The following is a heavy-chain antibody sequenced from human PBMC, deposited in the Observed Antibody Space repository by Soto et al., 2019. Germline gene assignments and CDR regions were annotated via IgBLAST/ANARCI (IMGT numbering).Heavy chain of an antibody. CDR3: ARVAGNGVAGKTDAFDI. CDR1: GGTFSSYA. V-gene: IGHV1-69*06. J-gene: IGHJ3*02. Sequence: QVQLVQSGAEVKKPGSSVKVSCKASGGTFSSYAISWVRQAPGQGLEWMGGIIPIFGTANYAQKFQGRVTITADKSTSTAYMELSSLRSEDTAVYYCARVAGNGVAGKTDAFDIWGQGTMVTVSS. D-gene: IGHD6-19*01. CDR2: IIPIFGTA.